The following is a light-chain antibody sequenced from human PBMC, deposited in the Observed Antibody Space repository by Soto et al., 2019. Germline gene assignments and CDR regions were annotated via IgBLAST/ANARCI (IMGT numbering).Light chain of an antibody. V-gene: IGLV2-14*01. CDR2: EVS. J-gene: IGLJ1*01. CDR1: SSDVGSYNY. CDR3: SSYTSSSTL. Sequence: ALTQPASVSGSPGQSITISCTGTSSDVGSYNYVSWYQQHPGKAPKLMIYEVSDRPSGISSRFSGSKSGNAASLTISGLQTEDEADYYCSSYTSSSTLFGTGTKVTVL.